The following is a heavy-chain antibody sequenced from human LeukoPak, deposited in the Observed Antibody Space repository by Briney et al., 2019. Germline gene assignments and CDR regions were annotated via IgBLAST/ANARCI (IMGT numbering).Heavy chain of an antibody. D-gene: IGHD3-22*01. CDR2: VFHSGST. CDR3: ARAGNGYYPFDY. CDR1: GDSISTYY. V-gene: IGHV4-59*01. J-gene: IGHJ4*02. Sequence: SETLSLTCTVSGDSISTYYWSWIRHPPGKGLEWIGYVFHSGSTNYNPSLKSRVTISVDTSKNQFSLILTSVTAADTAVYYCARAGNGYYPFDYWGQGTLVTVSS.